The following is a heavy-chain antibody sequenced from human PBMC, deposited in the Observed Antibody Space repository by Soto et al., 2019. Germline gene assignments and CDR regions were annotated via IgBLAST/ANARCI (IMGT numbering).Heavy chain of an antibody. CDR3: AKDGAPRYCTRSSCHPAGAY. D-gene: IGHD2-15*01. J-gene: IGHJ4*02. CDR2: ISYDGSNE. V-gene: IGHV3-30*18. Sequence: QVQLVESGGGVVQPGRSLRLSCAGSGFTFSNYGLHWVRQAPGKGPEWVAAISYDGSNEYYADSVKGRFTISRDKSKNMLYLQMDSLRPEDPAVYYCAKDGAPRYCTRSSCHPAGAYWGQGTLVTVSS. CDR1: GFTFSNYG.